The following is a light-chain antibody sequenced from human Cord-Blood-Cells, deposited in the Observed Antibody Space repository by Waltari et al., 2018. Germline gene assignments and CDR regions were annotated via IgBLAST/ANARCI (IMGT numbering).Light chain of an antibody. Sequence: QSALTQPASVSGSPGQSITISCTGTSSDVGGYNYVSWYQQHPGKAPKLMLYDVSQRPSGVSNRFSGSKSGNTASLTISGLQAEDEADYYCSSYTSSSTYVFGTGTKVTVL. CDR3: SSYTSSSTYV. V-gene: IGLV2-14*01. J-gene: IGLJ1*01. CDR1: SSDVGGYNY. CDR2: DVS.